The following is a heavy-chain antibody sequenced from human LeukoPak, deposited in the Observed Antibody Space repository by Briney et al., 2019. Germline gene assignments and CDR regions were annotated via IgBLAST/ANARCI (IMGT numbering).Heavy chain of an antibody. CDR3: ARVVWFGENWFDP. J-gene: IGHJ5*02. CDR1: GFTFSSYW. Sequence: GGSLRLSCAASGFTFSSYWMSWVRQPPGKGLEGVANIKQDGSEKYSVDSVKGRFTISRDNAKNSLYLQMNSLRAEDTAVYYCARVVWFGENWFDPWGQGTLVTVSS. D-gene: IGHD3-10*01. CDR2: IKQDGSEK. V-gene: IGHV3-7*03.